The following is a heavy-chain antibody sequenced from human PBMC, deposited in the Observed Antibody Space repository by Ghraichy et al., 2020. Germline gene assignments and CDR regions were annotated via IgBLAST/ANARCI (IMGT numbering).Heavy chain of an antibody. CDR3: ARLPEVRPNYYGSGGLEFDY. CDR2: INAGNGNT. CDR1: GYTFTSYA. Sequence: ASVKVSCKASGYTFTSYAMHWVRQAPGQRLEWMGWINAGNGNTKYSQKFQGRVTITRDTSASTAYMELSSLRSEDTAVYYCARLPEVRPNYYGSGGLEFDYWGQGTLVTVSS. V-gene: IGHV1-3*01. J-gene: IGHJ4*02. D-gene: IGHD3-10*01.